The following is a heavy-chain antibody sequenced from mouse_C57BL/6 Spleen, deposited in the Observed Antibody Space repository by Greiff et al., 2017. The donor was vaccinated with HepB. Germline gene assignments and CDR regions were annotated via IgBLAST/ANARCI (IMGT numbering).Heavy chain of an antibody. CDR2: ISSGGSYT. V-gene: IGHV5-6*01. J-gene: IGHJ2*01. CDR1: GFTFSSYG. Sequence: EVNLVESGGDLVKPGGSLKLSCAASGFTFSSYGMSWVRQTPDKRLEWVATISSGGSYTYYPDSVKGRFTISRDNAKNTLYLQMSSLKSEDTAMYYCARGLTTVVANYFDYWGQGTTLTVSS. D-gene: IGHD1-1*01. CDR3: ARGLTTVVANYFDY.